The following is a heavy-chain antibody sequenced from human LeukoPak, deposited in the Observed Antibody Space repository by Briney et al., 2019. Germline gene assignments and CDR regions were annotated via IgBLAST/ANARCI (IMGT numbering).Heavy chain of an antibody. CDR2: INPNSGGT. V-gene: IGHV1-2*02. CDR1: GYTFTGYY. J-gene: IGHJ5*02. D-gene: IGHD6-13*01. CDR3: ARDAYSSSWYRINNWFDP. Sequence: GASVKVSCKASGYTFTGYYMHWVRQAPGQGLEWMGWINPNSGGTNYAQKFQGRVTMTRDTSISTAYMELSRLRSDDTAVYYCARDAYSSSWYRINNWFDPWGQGTLVTVSS.